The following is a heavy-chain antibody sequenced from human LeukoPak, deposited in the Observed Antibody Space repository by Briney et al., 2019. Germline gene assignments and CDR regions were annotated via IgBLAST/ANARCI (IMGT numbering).Heavy chain of an antibody. CDR3: AKRLVCSGGTCYGGSPEY. CDR2: IRYHGSET. V-gene: IGHV3-30*02. J-gene: IGHJ4*02. Sequence: PGGSLRLSCAASGFSFSTYSMNWVRQAPGKGLEWVAFIRYHGSETYYVDSVKGRFTVSRDNSKNTLYLQMNSLKVEDTAVYYCAKRLVCSGGTCYGGSPEYWGPGTLVTVSS. CDR1: GFSFSTYS. D-gene: IGHD2-15*01.